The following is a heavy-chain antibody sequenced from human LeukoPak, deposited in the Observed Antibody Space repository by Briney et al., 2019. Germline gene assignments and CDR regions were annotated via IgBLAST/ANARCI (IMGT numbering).Heavy chain of an antibody. CDR3: ARRSISSTSYLDY. J-gene: IGHJ4*02. CDR2: ISSSGGTT. Sequence: GGSLRLSCAASGFTFSSYAMNWVRQAPGKGLEWVSVISSSGGTTYYSDSVKGRFIISRDNSKNTLYLQMNSLRAEDTAVYYCARRSISSTSYLDYWGQGTLVTVSS. V-gene: IGHV3-23*01. D-gene: IGHD2-2*01. CDR1: GFTFSSYA.